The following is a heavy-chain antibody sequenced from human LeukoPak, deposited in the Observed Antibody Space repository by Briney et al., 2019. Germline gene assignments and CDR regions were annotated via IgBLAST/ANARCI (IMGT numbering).Heavy chain of an antibody. V-gene: IGHV3-21*01. CDR2: ISSSSGYT. J-gene: IGHJ4*02. CDR1: GFTFNIFS. Sequence: GGSLRLSCAASGFTFNIFSMNWVRQAPGKGLEWVSSISSSSGYTYYTDSVKGRFTISRDNAKSSLFLQMNSLRADHTAVYYCARDLGGYDGDYFDYWGQGILVTVSS. D-gene: IGHD5-12*01. CDR3: ARDLGGYDGDYFDY.